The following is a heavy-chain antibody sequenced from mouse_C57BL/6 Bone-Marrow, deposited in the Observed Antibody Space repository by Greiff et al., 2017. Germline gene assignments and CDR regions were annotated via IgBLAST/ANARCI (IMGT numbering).Heavy chain of an antibody. CDR1: GFNITDDY. CDR3: TTVTTGVGYYYAMDY. D-gene: IGHD1-1*01. Sequence: VQLQQSGAELVRPGASVKLSCTASGFNITDDYMHWVKQRPEQGLEWIGWIDPENGDTEYASKFQGKATITADTSSNTAYLQLSSLTSEDTAVYYCTTVTTGVGYYYAMDYWGQGTSGTVSS. J-gene: IGHJ4*01. V-gene: IGHV14-4*01. CDR2: IDPENGDT.